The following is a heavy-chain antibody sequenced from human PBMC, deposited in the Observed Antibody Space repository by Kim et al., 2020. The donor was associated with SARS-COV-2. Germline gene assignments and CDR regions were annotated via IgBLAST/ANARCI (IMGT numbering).Heavy chain of an antibody. CDR3: ASRPPSYDYYYYGMDV. V-gene: IGHV3-66*01. J-gene: IGHJ6*02. Sequence: SVKGRFTISRDNSKNTLYLQMNSLRAEDTAVYYCASRPPSYDYYYYGMDVWGQGTTVTVSS. D-gene: IGHD1-26*01.